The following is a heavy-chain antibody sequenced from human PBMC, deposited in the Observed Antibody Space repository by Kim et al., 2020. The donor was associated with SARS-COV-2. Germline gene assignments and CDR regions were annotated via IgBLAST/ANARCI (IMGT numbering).Heavy chain of an antibody. J-gene: IGHJ4*01. CDR2: IFYSGKT. CDR3: AAFHQQLVRLSFDD. Sequence: SETLSLTCTVSGGFISNNNYYWDCIRQAPGKGLEWIGRIFYSGKTSYNPSLRSLATISVDTSKNQFSLQFSPVTAAATAVYYCAAFHQQLVRLSFDDWG. V-gene: IGHV4-39*01. D-gene: IGHD1-1*01. CDR1: GGFISNNNYY.